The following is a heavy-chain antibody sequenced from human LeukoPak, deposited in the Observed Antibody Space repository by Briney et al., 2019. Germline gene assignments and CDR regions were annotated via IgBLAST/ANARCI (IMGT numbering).Heavy chain of an antibody. V-gene: IGHV3-23*01. CDR3: AKDDAWLRFGE. CDR1: GFTFSSYA. J-gene: IGHJ4*02. D-gene: IGHD3-10*01. CDR2: ISPSGDIT. Sequence: PGGSLRLSCVVSGFTFSSYAMNWVRQAPGKGLEWVSGISPSGDITYYADSVKGRFTISRDNSKNTLYLEVISLTAEDTAVYYCAKDDAWLRFGEWSQGTLVTVSS.